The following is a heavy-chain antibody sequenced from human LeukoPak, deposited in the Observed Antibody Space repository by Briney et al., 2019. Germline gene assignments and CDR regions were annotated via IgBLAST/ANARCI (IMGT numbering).Heavy chain of an antibody. Sequence: SETLSLTCTVSGGSISSYYWSWIRQPPGKGLEWIGYIYYSGSTNYNPSLKSRVTISVDTSKNQFSLKLSSVTAADTAVCYCAREEGYCSSTSCYSRAYNWFDPWGQGTLVTVSS. CDR3: AREEGYCSSTSCYSRAYNWFDP. CDR1: GGSISSYY. J-gene: IGHJ5*02. V-gene: IGHV4-59*01. CDR2: IYYSGST. D-gene: IGHD2-2*02.